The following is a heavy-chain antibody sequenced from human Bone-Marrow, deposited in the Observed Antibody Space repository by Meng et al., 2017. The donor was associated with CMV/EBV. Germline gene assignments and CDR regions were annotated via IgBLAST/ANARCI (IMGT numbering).Heavy chain of an antibody. CDR2: IYYSGST. V-gene: IGHV4-61*01. Sequence: SETLSLTCTVSGGSISSSSYYWSWIRQPPGKGLEWIGYIYYSGSTNYNPSLKSRVTISVDTSKNQFSLKLSSVTAADTAVYYCARGGSGWYGGWFDPWGQGTLVTVSS. J-gene: IGHJ5*02. CDR1: GGSISSSSYY. D-gene: IGHD6-19*01. CDR3: ARGGSGWYGGWFDP.